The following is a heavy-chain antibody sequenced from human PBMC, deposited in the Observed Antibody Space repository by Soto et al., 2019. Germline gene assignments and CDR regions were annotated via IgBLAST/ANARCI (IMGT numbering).Heavy chain of an antibody. CDR1: GFTFSDYY. CDR3: ARGSTYYDFWSGYPTPYYFDY. CDR2: ISSSSSYT. V-gene: IGHV3-11*06. J-gene: IGHJ4*02. D-gene: IGHD3-3*01. Sequence: GGSLRLSCAASGFTFSDYYMSWIRQAPGKGLEWVSYISSSSSYTNYADSVKGRFTISRDNAKNSLYLQMNSLRAEDTAVYYCARGSTYYDFWSGYPTPYYFDYWGQGTLVTVSS.